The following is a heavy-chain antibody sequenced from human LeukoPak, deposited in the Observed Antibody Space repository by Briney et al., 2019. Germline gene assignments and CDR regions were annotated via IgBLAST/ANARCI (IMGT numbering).Heavy chain of an antibody. CDR1: GFTFDDYA. J-gene: IGHJ4*02. V-gene: IGHV3-9*01. D-gene: IGHD3-10*01. CDR3: ALNPDYYGSGSFDY. CDR2: ISWNSGRI. Sequence: PGGSLRLSCAASGFTFDDYAMHWVRQAPGKGLEWVSGISWNSGRIGYADSVKGRFTISRDNAKNSLYLQMNSLRAEDTAVYYCALNPDYYGSGSFDYWGQGTLVTVSS.